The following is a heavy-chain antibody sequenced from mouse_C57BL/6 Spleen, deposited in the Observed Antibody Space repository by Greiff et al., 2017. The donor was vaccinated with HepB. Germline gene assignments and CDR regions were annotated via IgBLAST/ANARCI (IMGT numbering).Heavy chain of an antibody. CDR1: GYTFTNYW. V-gene: IGHV1-63*01. Sequence: VQLQQSGAELVRPGTSVKMSCKASGYTFTNYWIGWAKQRPGHGLEWIGDIYPGGGYTNYNEKFKGKATLTADKSSSTAYMQFSSLTSEDSAIYYCARGDSSGYGYFDVWGTGTTVTVSS. D-gene: IGHD3-2*02. J-gene: IGHJ1*03. CDR2: IYPGGGYT. CDR3: ARGDSSGYGYFDV.